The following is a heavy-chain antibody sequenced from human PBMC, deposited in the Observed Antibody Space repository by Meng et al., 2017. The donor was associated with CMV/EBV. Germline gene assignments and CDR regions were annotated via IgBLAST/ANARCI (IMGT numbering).Heavy chain of an antibody. Sequence: GESLKISCAASGFTFSSYWLHWVRQAPGKGLVWVSRINSDGSSTSYADSVKGRFTISRDNATNTLYLQMNSLRAEDTAVYYCARGAHSGSYYFLDFSLPDYWGQGTLVTVSS. D-gene: IGHD1-26*01. V-gene: IGHV3-74*01. J-gene: IGHJ4*02. CDR3: ARGAHSGSYYFLDFSLPDY. CDR2: INSDGSST. CDR1: GFTFSSYW.